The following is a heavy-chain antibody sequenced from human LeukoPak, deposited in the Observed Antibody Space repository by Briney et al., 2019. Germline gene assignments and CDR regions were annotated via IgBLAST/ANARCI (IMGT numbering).Heavy chain of an antibody. CDR3: ARTSGESTAALRAPFDY. J-gene: IGHJ4*02. Sequence: PGGSLRLSCAVSGFTFSSYSMTWVRQAPGKGLEWVSSTSSSSGYKYYADSVKGRFTISRDNAKNSLYLQMDSLRAEDAAVYYCARTSGESTAALRAPFDYWGQGTLATVSS. V-gene: IGHV3-21*04. CDR2: TSSSSGYK. D-gene: IGHD6-6*01. CDR1: GFTFSSYS.